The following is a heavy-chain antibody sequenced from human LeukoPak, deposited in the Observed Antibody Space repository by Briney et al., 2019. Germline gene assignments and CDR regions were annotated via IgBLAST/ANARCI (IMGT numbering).Heavy chain of an antibody. CDR1: GFTIGDYA. J-gene: IGHJ4*02. CDR3: AKGQLPDWLFDHFAY. D-gene: IGHD3-9*01. Sequence: PGRSLILSCAAAGFTIGDYAMHWVRQAPGKGLEWGSGISWNSGGIGYADSVKGRFTISRDNAKNSLYLQMNSLRAEDTALYYWAKGQLPDWLFDHFAYWGQGTLVTVS. CDR2: ISWNSGGI. V-gene: IGHV3-9*01.